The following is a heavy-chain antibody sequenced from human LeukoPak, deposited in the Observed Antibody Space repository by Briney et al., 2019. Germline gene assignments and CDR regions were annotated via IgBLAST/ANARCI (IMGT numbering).Heavy chain of an antibody. CDR2: IRSKANSYAT. Sequence: GGSLRLSCAASGFTFSGSAMHWVRQASGKGLEWVGRIRSKANSYATAYAASVKGRFTISRDDSKNTAYLQMNSLKTEDTAVYYCTRHFYDSPSWGQGTLVTVSS. J-gene: IGHJ5*02. CDR1: GFTFSGSA. D-gene: IGHD3-22*01. CDR3: TRHFYDSPS. V-gene: IGHV3-73*01.